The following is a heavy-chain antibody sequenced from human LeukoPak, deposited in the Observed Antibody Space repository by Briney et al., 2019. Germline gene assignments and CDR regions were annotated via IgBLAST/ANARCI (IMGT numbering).Heavy chain of an antibody. CDR3: ATHDSSDLGDHQEGYFQH. V-gene: IGHV3-33*01. D-gene: IGHD3-22*01. CDR2: IWYDGSNK. J-gene: IGHJ1*01. CDR1: GFTFSSYG. Sequence: GRSLRLSCAASGFTFSSYGMHWVRQAPGKGLEWVAVIWYDGSNKYYADSVKGRFTISRDNSKNTLYLQMNSLRAEDTAVYYCATHDSSDLGDHQEGYFQHWGQGTLVTVSS.